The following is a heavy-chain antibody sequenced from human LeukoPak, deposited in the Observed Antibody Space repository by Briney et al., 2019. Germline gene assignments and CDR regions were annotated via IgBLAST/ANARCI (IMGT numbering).Heavy chain of an antibody. Sequence: PSETLSLTCTVSGGSISSGGYYMSWVRQAPGKGLEWVSVIYSGGSTYYADSVKGRFTISRDNFKNTLYLQMNSLRAEDTGVYYCILVPPNPWGQGTLSPSPQ. CDR2: IYSGGST. V-gene: IGHV3-66*01. D-gene: IGHD2-2*01. J-gene: IGHJ5*02. CDR1: GGSISSGGYY. CDR3: ILVPPNP.